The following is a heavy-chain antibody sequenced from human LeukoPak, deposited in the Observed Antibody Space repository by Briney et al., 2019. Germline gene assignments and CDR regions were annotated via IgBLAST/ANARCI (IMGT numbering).Heavy chain of an antibody. CDR1: GGSFSGYY. D-gene: IGHD2-21*02. CDR3: ARTDCKSCGMDV. CDR2: INHSGST. V-gene: IGHV4-34*09. Sequence: SETLSLTCAVYGGSFSGYYWSWIRQPPGRGLEWIGEINHSGSTNYNPSLKSRVTISVDTSKNQFSLKLSSVTAADTAVYYCARTDCKSCGMDVWGQGTTVTVSS. J-gene: IGHJ6*02.